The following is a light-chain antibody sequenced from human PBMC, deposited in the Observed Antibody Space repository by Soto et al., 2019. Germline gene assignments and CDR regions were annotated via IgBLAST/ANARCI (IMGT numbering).Light chain of an antibody. Sequence: DIVLTQSPATLSLSPGQTATLSCRASQSVSSAYLAWYQQKPGQAPRLLIYNVSRRATGIPDRFSGSGSGTDFTLTVSRLEPEDFAVYYCQQYGASPETFGQGTKVDIK. CDR1: QSVSSAY. V-gene: IGKV3-20*01. CDR3: QQYGASPET. CDR2: NVS. J-gene: IGKJ1*01.